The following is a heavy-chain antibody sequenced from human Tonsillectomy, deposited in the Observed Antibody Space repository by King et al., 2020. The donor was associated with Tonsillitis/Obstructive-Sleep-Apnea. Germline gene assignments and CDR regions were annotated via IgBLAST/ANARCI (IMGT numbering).Heavy chain of an antibody. J-gene: IGHJ4*02. Sequence: QVPLQESGPGLVKPSQTLSLTCSVSGGSINTADYYWSWIRQPPGKPLQWIGDIYHTGSTSFNPSLMSRLSISLDTPKNQFSLQLTSVTAADTAVYYCARQLMGHDGFDYWGRGTLVTVSS. CDR2: IYHTGST. D-gene: IGHD1-1*01. CDR3: ARQLMGHDGFDY. CDR1: GGSINTADYY. V-gene: IGHV4-30-4*01.